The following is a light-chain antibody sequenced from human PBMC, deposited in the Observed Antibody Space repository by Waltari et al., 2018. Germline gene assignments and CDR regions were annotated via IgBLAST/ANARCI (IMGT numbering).Light chain of an antibody. J-gene: IGKJ2*01. CDR2: HAS. CDR3: QQYNDWPPYT. Sequence: MTQSPDTLSISAGESVTLSCRASRHIGGSLAWYQQKAGQAPRLLFYHASTRATGVADRFSAAGSGTDFTLTISSLRSEDSAVYYCQQYNDWPPYTFGQGTKLE. V-gene: IGKV3-15*01. CDR1: RHIGGS.